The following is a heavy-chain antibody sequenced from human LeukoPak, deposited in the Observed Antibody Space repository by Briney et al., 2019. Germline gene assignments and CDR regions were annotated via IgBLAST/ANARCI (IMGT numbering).Heavy chain of an antibody. CDR2: IYYSGST. CDR1: GGSISSRSYY. Sequence: SETLSLTCTVSGGSISSRSYYWVWIRQPPGKGLEWIGIIYYSGSTYSNPSLRSRVTISVDTSKNQFSLKLNSVTAADTAVYYCASTAADYYFDYWGQGTLVTVSS. D-gene: IGHD6-13*01. V-gene: IGHV4-39*01. J-gene: IGHJ4*02. CDR3: ASTAADYYFDY.